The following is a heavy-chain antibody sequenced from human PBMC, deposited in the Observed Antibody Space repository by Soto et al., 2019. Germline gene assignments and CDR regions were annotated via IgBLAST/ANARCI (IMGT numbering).Heavy chain of an antibody. V-gene: IGHV1-2*02. CDR2: INPNSGGT. J-gene: IGHJ4*02. CDR3: ATLPNLRGYSYGDEGLFNY. Sequence: GASVKVSCKASGYTFTGYYMHWVRQAPGQGLEWMGWINPNSGGTNYAQKFQGRVTMTRDTSISTAYMELSRLRSDDTAVYYCATLPNLRGYSYGDEGLFNYWGQGTLVTVSS. CDR1: GYTFTGYY. D-gene: IGHD5-18*01.